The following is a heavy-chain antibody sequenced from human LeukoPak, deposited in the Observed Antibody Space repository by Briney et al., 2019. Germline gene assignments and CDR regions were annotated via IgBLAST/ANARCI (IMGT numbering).Heavy chain of an antibody. CDR3: ARGSSVDTAMVVGFDP. D-gene: IGHD5-18*01. CDR1: GYTFTGYY. CDR2: INPNSGGT. J-gene: IGHJ5*02. Sequence: ASVKVSCKASGYTFTGYYMHWVRQAPGQGLEWMGWINPNSGGTNYAQKFQGRVTMTRDTSISTAYMELSRLRSGDTAVYYCARGSSVDTAMVVGFDPWGQGTLVTVSS. V-gene: IGHV1-2*02.